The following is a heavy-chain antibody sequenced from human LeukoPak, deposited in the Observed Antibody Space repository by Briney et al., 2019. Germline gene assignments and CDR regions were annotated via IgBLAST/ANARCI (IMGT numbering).Heavy chain of an antibody. Sequence: PGGSLRLSCAASGFSFSTYGMHWVRQAPGKGLEWVAVIWYDGSNKYYADSVKGRFTISRDNSKNTLYLRMNSLRAEDTAVYYCAKTGSSGWWGNWFDPWGQGTLVTVSS. D-gene: IGHD6-19*01. J-gene: IGHJ5*02. CDR3: AKTGSSGWWGNWFDP. V-gene: IGHV3-33*06. CDR2: IWYDGSNK. CDR1: GFSFSTYG.